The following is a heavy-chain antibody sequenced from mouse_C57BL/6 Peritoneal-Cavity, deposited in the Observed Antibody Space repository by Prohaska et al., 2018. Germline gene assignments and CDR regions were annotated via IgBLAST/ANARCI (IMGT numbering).Heavy chain of an antibody. CDR2: INPDSRTI. Sequence: VKFLQSVVGLVQPVGSLKLSCAFSVIDFSRYWMTWVRLDPGKGLEWIREINPDSRTINYAPSLKDKFIISRDNAKNTLYLQMSKVRSEDTALYYCARLLGDYWGQGTSVTVSA. V-gene: IGHV4-1*01. J-gene: IGHJ4*01. CDR1: VIDFSRYW. CDR3: ARLLGDY.